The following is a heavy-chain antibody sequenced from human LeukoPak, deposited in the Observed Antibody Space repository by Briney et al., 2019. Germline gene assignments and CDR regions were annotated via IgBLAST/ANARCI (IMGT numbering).Heavy chain of an antibody. V-gene: IGHV4-39*07. CDR3: ARAAPGYCSGGSCGPAEYFQH. J-gene: IGHJ1*01. CDR1: GGSISSSSYY. Sequence: PSETLSLTCTVSGGSISSSSYYWGWIRQPPGKGLEWIGSIYYSGSTYYNPSLKSRVTISVDTSKNQFSLKLSSVTAADTAVYYCARAAPGYCSGGSCGPAEYFQHWGQGTLVTVCS. CDR2: IYYSGST. D-gene: IGHD2-15*01.